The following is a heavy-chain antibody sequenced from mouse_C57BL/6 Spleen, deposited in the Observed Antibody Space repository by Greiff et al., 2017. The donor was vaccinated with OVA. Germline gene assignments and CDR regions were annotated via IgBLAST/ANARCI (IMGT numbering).Heavy chain of an antibody. V-gene: IGHV1-63*01. CDR3: ARNYGTTYDYAMDY. Sequence: VKLVESGAELVRPGTSVKMSCKASGYTFTNYWIGWAKQRPGHGLEWIGDIYPGGGYTNYNEKFKGKATLTADKSSSTAYMQFSSLTSEDSAIYYCARNYGTTYDYAMDYWGQGTSVTVSS. D-gene: IGHD1-1*01. CDR2: IYPGGGYT. CDR1: GYTFTNYW. J-gene: IGHJ4*01.